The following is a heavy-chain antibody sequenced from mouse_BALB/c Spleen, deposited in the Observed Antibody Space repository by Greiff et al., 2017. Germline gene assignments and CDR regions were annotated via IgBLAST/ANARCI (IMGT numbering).Heavy chain of an antibody. J-gene: IGHJ2*01. CDR3: ARRGYYDYDVPHFDY. V-gene: IGHV1-4*02. CDR2: INPSSGYT. D-gene: IGHD2-4*01. Sequence: QVQLQQSAAELARPGASVKMSCKASGYTFTSYTMHWVKQRPGQGLEWIGYINPSSGYTEYNQKFKDKTTLTADKSSSTAYMQLSSLTSEDSAVYYCARRGYYDYDVPHFDYWGQGTTLTVSS. CDR1: GYTFTSYT.